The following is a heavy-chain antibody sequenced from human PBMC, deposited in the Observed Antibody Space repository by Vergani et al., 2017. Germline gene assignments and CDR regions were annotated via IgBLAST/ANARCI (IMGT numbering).Heavy chain of an antibody. V-gene: IGHV4-61*02. J-gene: IGHJ5*02. Sequence: QVQLQESGPGLVKPSQTLSLTCPVSGGSISSGSYYWSWIRQPAGKGLEWIGRIYTSGSTNYNPSLKSRVTISVDTSKNQFSLKLSSVTAADTAVYYCARGLRGIAAAGAFDPWGQGTLVTVSS. D-gene: IGHD6-13*01. CDR2: IYTSGST. CDR3: ARGLRGIAAAGAFDP. CDR1: GGSISSGSYY.